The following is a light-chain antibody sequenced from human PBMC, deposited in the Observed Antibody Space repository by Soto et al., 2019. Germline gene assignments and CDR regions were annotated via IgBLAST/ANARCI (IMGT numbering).Light chain of an antibody. V-gene: IGLV2-14*01. CDR2: EVS. CDR3: SSYTTTTRL. J-gene: IGLJ3*02. CDR1: SSDIGSNNY. Sequence: QSALTQPASGSGSPGQSITISCTGTSSDIGSNNYVSWFQQRPGKPPTLIIYEVSNRPSAVSKHFSGAKSGNTASRTVCVLLAEDKAEYYGSSYTTTTRLFGGGTKVTVL.